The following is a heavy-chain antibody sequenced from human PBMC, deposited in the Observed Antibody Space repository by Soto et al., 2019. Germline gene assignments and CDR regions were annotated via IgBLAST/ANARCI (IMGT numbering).Heavy chain of an antibody. CDR3: ARDLEVATIEGSYYYYGMDV. J-gene: IGHJ6*02. D-gene: IGHD5-12*01. CDR1: GGSISSGGYY. CDR2: IYYSGST. V-gene: IGHV4-31*03. Sequence: QVQLQESSPGLVKPSQTLSLTCTVSGGSISSGGYYWSWIRQHPGKGLEWIGYIYYSGSTYYNPSLKSRVTISVDTSKNQFSLKLSSVTAADTAVYYCARDLEVATIEGSYYYYGMDVWGQGTTVTVSS.